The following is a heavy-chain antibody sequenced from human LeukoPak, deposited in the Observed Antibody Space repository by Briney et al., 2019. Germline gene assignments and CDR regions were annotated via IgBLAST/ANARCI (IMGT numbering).Heavy chain of an antibody. J-gene: IGHJ4*02. V-gene: IGHV3-23*01. CDR1: GFTFSTYA. CDR3: AQGCPRPGSYYSLAY. CDR2: IVGSGGST. Sequence: PGGSLRLSCAASGFTFSTYAMTWVRQAPGMALEWVAAIVGSGGSTYSAHSVKGRFTISRDNSKKTLYLQMNRLKEADRAVYYCAQGCPRPGSYYSLAYWGQGTLVTVSS. D-gene: IGHD3-10*01.